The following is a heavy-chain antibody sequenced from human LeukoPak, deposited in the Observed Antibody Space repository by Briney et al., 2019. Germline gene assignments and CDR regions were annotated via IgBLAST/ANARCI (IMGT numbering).Heavy chain of an antibody. D-gene: IGHD3-3*01. J-gene: IGHJ4*02. V-gene: IGHV3-33*01. CDR1: GFTFGSQG. CDR2: IWYDGSKQ. CDR3: AREASGYYPDF. Sequence: QPGGSLRLSCAASGFTFGSQGMHWVRQAPGKGLEWVAIIWYDGSKQLYADSVKGRFTISRDDSRNTLYLQMNSLRAEDTAVYFCAREASGYYPDFWGQGTLVTVS.